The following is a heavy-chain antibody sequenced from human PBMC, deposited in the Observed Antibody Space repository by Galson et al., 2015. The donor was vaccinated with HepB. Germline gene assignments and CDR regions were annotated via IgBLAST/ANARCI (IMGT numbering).Heavy chain of an antibody. J-gene: IGHJ4*02. CDR2: IWADGTST. D-gene: IGHD2-15*01. V-gene: IGHV3-33*08. Sequence: SLRLSCAASGFTFRSFGIHWVRQAPGKGLEWVALIWADGTSTYYADSVKGRFTISRDNAKNSLYLQMNSLRDEDTAVYYCARGGYSRRFDYWGQGILVTVSS. CDR1: GFTFRSFG. CDR3: ARGGYSRRFDY.